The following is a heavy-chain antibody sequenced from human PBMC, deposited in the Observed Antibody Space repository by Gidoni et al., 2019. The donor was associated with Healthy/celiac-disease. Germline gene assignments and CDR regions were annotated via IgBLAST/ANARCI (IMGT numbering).Heavy chain of an antibody. CDR1: GGTFSSYA. Sequence: QLQLVPSGAEVKKPGSSVNVFCKASGGTFSSYASSGVRQAPGQGLEWMGGNIPIFGTANYAQKFQGRVTITADESTSTAYMELSSLRSEDTAVYYCAIGGFLEWYRPLYYYYGMDVWGQGTTVTVSS. V-gene: IGHV1-69*01. J-gene: IGHJ6*02. CDR2: NIPIFGTA. D-gene: IGHD3-3*01. CDR3: AIGGFLEWYRPLYYYYGMDV.